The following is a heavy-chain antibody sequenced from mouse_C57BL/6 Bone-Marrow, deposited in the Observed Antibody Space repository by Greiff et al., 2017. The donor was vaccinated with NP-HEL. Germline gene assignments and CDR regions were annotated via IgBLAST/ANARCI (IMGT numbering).Heavy chain of an antibody. D-gene: IGHD1-1*01. V-gene: IGHV3-6*01. CDR1: GYSITSGYY. J-gene: IGHJ2*01. CDR2: ISYDGSN. CDR3: ARERNYGSLFDY. Sequence: EVKLMESGPGLVKPSQSLSLTCSVTGYSITSGYYWNWIRQFPGNKLEWMGYISYDGSNNYNPSLKNRISITRDTSKNQFFLKLNSVTTEDTATYYCARERNYGSLFDYWGQCTTLTVSS.